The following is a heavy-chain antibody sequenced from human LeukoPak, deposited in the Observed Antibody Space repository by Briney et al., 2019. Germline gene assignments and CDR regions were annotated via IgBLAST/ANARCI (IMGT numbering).Heavy chain of an antibody. CDR3: ARRTALEQYFDY. V-gene: IGHV3-23*01. J-gene: IGHJ4*02. CDR2: ISGGAGSM. CDR1: GFTFSSYG. Sequence: GGSLRLSCTASGFTFSSYGMSWVRQAPGKGLEWVSAISGGAGSMYYADSVKGRFTISRDNSKNTLFLQMNSMRADDTAVYYCARRTALEQYFDYWGQGTLVTVSS. D-gene: IGHD1/OR15-1a*01.